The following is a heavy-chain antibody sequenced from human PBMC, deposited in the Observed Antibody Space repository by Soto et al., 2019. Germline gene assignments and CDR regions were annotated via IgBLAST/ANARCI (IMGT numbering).Heavy chain of an antibody. Sequence: QVQLQESGPGLVKPSETLSLTCSVSGASVSSTTYYWGWLRQPPGKGLEWIGYTYYSGSTRYSPPLKSRVTISIDTSKNQFSLTLSSVTAADTAVYYCARGAAYDFWSGYYNYWGQGNLVTVSS. D-gene: IGHD3-3*01. CDR3: ARGAAYDFWSGYYNY. V-gene: IGHV4-61*01. CDR2: TYYSGST. CDR1: GASVSSTTYY. J-gene: IGHJ4*02.